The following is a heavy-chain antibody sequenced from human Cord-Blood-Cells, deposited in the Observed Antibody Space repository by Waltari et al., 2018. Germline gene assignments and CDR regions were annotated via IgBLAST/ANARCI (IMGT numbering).Heavy chain of an antibody. V-gene: IGHV1-69*06. D-gene: IGHD1-26*01. Sequence: QVQLVQSGAEVKKPGSSVKVSCKASGGTFSSYSISWVRQAPGKGLEWMGGIIPILGTANYAQKFQGRVTMTADKSMSTACMDLSSLRSEDTAVYYCARSMAATKNYYYGMDVWGQGTTVTVSS. CDR3: ARSMAATKNYYYGMDV. CDR2: IIPILGTA. CDR1: GGTFSSYS. J-gene: IGHJ6*02.